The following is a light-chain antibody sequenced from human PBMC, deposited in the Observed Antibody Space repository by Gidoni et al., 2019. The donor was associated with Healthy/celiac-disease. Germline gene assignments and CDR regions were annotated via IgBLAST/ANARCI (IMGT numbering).Light chain of an antibody. Sequence: DIQLTQSPSFLSASAGDRVTITCRASQGISSYLDWYQQKPGKAPKLLIYAASTLQSGVPSRFSGSGSGTEFTLTISSLQPEDFATYYCQQLNSYPPRYTFGQGTKLEIK. V-gene: IGKV1-9*01. J-gene: IGKJ2*01. CDR2: AAS. CDR1: QGISSY. CDR3: QQLNSYPPRYT.